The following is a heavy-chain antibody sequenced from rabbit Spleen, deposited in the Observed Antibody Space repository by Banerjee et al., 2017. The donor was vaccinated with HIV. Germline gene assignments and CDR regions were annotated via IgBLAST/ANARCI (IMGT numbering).Heavy chain of an antibody. Sequence: QEQLVESGGGLVKPEGSLTLTCTASGFDFSSNAMCWVRQAPGKGLEFIACIFTGSSGSTYYASWAKGRFTISKTSSTTVTLQMTSLTAADTATYFCARSPYTGDNGHHSYGLDLWGQGTLVTVS. CDR3: ARSPYTGDNGHHSYGLDL. CDR2: IFTGSSGST. CDR1: GFDFSSNA. V-gene: IGHV1S45*01. J-gene: IGHJ6*01. D-gene: IGHD7-1*01.